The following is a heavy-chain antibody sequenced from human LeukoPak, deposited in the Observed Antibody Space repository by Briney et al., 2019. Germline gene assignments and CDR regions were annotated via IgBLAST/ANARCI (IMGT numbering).Heavy chain of an antibody. Sequence: SVKVSCKASGGTFSGYAISWVRQAPGQGLEWMGRIIHIFGTANYAQKFQGRVTITTDESTSTAYMELSSLRSEDTAVYYCARESGDLDYYDSSGYPDCWGQGTLVTVSS. V-gene: IGHV1-69*05. D-gene: IGHD3-22*01. CDR2: IIHIFGTA. CDR1: GGTFSGYA. J-gene: IGHJ4*02. CDR3: ARESGDLDYYDSSGYPDC.